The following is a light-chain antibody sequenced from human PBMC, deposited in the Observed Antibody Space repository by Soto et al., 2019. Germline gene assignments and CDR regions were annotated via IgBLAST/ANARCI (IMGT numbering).Light chain of an antibody. Sequence: DIQMTQSPSTLSASVGDRVTITCRASQSISNWLAWYQQKPEKAPKLLIYKASTLESGVPSRFSGSGSGTEFTLTISSLQPDDFATYFCQQYNSYWYTFGQGTKVDIK. CDR2: KAS. CDR1: QSISNW. J-gene: IGKJ2*01. V-gene: IGKV1-5*03. CDR3: QQYNSYWYT.